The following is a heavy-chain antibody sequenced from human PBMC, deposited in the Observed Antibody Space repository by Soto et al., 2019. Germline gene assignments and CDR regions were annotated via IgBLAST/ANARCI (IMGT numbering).Heavy chain of an antibody. J-gene: IGHJ5*02. CDR2: INTNTGNP. CDR3: ARDHDFWSGYYQYNRFDP. V-gene: IGHV7-4-1*01. Sequence: GASVKVSCKASGYTFTSYAMNWVRQAPGQGLEWMGWINTNTGNPTYAQGFTGRFVFSLDTSVSTAYLQICSLKAEDTAVYYCARDHDFWSGYYQYNRFDPWGQGTLVTVSS. D-gene: IGHD3-3*01. CDR1: GYTFTSYA.